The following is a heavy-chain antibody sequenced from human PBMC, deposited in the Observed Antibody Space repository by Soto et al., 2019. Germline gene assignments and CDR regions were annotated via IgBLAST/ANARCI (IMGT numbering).Heavy chain of an antibody. V-gene: IGHV3-48*01. CDR1: GFTFGSYS. CDR2: ISSSSSTI. CDR3: ARSPEYCSGGSCYWAPFDY. Sequence: HPGGSLSLSCAAPGFTFGSYSMNWVGRAPGKGWGWVSYISSSSSTIYYADSVKGRFTISRDNAKNSLYLQMNSLRAEDTAVYYCARSPEYCSGGSCYWAPFDYWGQGTLDTVSS. D-gene: IGHD2-15*01. J-gene: IGHJ4*02.